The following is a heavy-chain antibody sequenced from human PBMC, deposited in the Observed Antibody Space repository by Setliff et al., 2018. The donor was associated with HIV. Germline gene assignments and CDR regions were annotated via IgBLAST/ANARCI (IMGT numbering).Heavy chain of an antibody. V-gene: IGHV4-61*09. D-gene: IGHD5-18*01. Sequence: PSETLSLTCAVSAYSISSVYYWGWIRQPAGKGLEWIGHIYTSGSTNYNPSLKSRVTISVDTSKNQFSLKLTSVTAADTAVYYCARTLRAAAMGYFDYWGQGTLVTVSS. CDR1: AYSISSVYY. CDR3: ARTLRAAAMGYFDY. CDR2: IYTSGST. J-gene: IGHJ4*02.